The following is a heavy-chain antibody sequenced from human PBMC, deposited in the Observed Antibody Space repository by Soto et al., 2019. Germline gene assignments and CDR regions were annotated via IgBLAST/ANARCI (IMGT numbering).Heavy chain of an antibody. CDR2: IGVYANT. J-gene: IGHJ4*02. CDR1: GFTFSSYD. V-gene: IGHV3-23*01. CDR3: AKESTVGSPGDYFDS. Sequence: EVELLESGGDLVQPGGSLRLSCAASGFTFSSYDMNWVRQAPGKGLEWVSAIGVYANTYYADSVKGRFTISRDDSRNTVHLQLNSLRVDDTAVYYCAKESTVGSPGDYFDSRGQGTLVTVSS. D-gene: IGHD1-26*01.